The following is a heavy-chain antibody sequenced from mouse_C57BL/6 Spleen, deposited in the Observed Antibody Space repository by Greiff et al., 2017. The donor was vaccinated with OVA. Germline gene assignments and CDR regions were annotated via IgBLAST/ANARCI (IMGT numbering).Heavy chain of an antibody. D-gene: IGHD4-1*01. J-gene: IGHJ3*01. CDR1: GYTFTSYW. Sequence: QVQLQQPGAELVMPGASVKLSCKASGYTFTSYWMHWVKQRPGQGLEWIGEIDPSDSYTNYNQKFKGKSTLTVDKSSSTAYMQLSSLTSEDSAVYYCARSQTGTRFAYWGQGTLVTVSA. CDR2: IDPSDSYT. CDR3: ARSQTGTRFAY. V-gene: IGHV1-69*01.